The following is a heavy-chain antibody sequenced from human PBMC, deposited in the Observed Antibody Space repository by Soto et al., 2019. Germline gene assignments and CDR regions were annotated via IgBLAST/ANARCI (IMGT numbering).Heavy chain of an antibody. J-gene: IGHJ4*02. Sequence: QVQLVQSGAEVKKPGASVKVSCKASGYTFTSYGINWVRQAPGQGLEWMGRVSTYNGNTNYAPRFQGRVTMTTDTSTTTAYMELRSLRSDDTATYYCARERGLTVSTLLGYWSQGTLVSVSS. CDR2: VSTYNGNT. D-gene: IGHD2-21*01. CDR3: ARERGLTVSTLLGY. V-gene: IGHV1-18*01. CDR1: GYTFTSYG.